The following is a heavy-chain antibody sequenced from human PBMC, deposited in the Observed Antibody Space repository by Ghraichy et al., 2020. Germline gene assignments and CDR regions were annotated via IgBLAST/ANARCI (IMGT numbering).Heavy chain of an antibody. D-gene: IGHD3-16*01. Sequence: GESLNISCKGSGYSFTTYWIAWVRQAPGKGLEWMGITYPDDSDTSYSPSVRGQVTISVDKSINTAYLQWGSLKASDTAIYYCAKRGSNYGYATWFDAWGQGTQVTVSS. CDR1: GYSFTTYW. CDR2: TYPDDSDT. J-gene: IGHJ5*02. CDR3: AKRGSNYGYATWFDA. V-gene: IGHV5-51*01.